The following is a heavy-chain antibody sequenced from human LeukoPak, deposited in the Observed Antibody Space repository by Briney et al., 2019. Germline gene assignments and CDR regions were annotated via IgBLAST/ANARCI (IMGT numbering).Heavy chain of an antibody. D-gene: IGHD1-26*01. CDR3: ARGRGVGAADY. V-gene: IGHV3-30*02. CDR1: GFTFSSYG. CDR2: IRYDGSNK. J-gene: IGHJ4*02. Sequence: SGGSLRLSCAASGFTFSSYGMHWVRQAPGKGLEWVAFIRYDGSNKYYADSVKGRFTISRDNSKNTLYLQMNSLRAEDTAVYYCARGRGVGAADYWGQGTLVTVSS.